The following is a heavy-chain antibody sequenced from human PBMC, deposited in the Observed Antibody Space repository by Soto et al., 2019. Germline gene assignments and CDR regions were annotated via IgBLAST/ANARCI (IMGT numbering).Heavy chain of an antibody. CDR2: ISSSSSYI. CDR3: ARYRPGRYEILTGYPYYYGLDG. J-gene: IGHJ6*02. V-gene: IGHV3-21*01. D-gene: IGHD3-9*01. Sequence: PGGSLRLSCAASGFTFSSYSMNWVRQAPGKGLEWVSSISSSSSYIYYADSVKGRFTISRDNAKNSLYLQMNSLRAEDTAVYYCARYRPGRYEILTGYPYYYGLDGPGQGTTVTVSS. CDR1: GFTFSSYS.